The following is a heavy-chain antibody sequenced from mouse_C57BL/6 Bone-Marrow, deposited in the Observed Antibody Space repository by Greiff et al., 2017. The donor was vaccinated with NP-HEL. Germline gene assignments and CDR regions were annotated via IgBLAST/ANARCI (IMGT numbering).Heavy chain of an antibody. CDR3: TTDGLPPDYYAMDY. CDR2: IDPENGDT. V-gene: IGHV14-4*01. CDR1: GFNIKDDY. D-gene: IGHD3-1*01. J-gene: IGHJ4*01. Sequence: EVQLQQSGAELVRPGASVKLSCTASGFNIKDDYMHWVKQRPEQGLEWIGWIDPENGDTEYASKFQGKATLTADTSSNTAYLQLSSLTSEDTAVYYCTTDGLPPDYYAMDYWGQGASVTVSS.